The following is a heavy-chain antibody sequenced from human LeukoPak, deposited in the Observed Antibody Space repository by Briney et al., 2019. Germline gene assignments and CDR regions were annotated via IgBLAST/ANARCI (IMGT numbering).Heavy chain of an antibody. CDR2: ISAYNGNT. CDR1: GYTFTSYG. J-gene: IGHJ4*02. CDR3: ARDPHTRSGTDY. Sequence: VASVKVSCKASGYTFTSYGISWVRQAPGQGLEWMGWISAYNGNTNYAQKLQGRVTMTTDTSTNTAYMELRSLRSDDTAMYYCARDPHTRSGTDYWGQGTLVTVSS. V-gene: IGHV1-18*01. D-gene: IGHD2-15*01.